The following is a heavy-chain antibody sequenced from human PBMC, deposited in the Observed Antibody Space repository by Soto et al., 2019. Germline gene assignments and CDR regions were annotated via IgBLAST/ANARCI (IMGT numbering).Heavy chain of an antibody. D-gene: IGHD3-10*01. Sequence: SETLSLTCTVSGGSISSYYWSWIRQPPGKGQEWIGYIYYSGGTSYNPSLKSRVAISADTSMKQFSLRLSSVTAADTAVYYCVRQGIGVLHGLVDVWGQGTTVTVSS. CDR2: IYYSGGT. CDR3: VRQGIGVLHGLVDV. J-gene: IGHJ6*02. CDR1: GGSISSYY. V-gene: IGHV4-59*08.